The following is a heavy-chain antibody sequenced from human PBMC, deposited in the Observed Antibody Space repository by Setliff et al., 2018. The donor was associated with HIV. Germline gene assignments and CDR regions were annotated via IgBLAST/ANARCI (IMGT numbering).Heavy chain of an antibody. D-gene: IGHD3-10*02. CDR2: ISYDSRFI. J-gene: IGHJ4*02. V-gene: IGHV3-21*01. CDR1: GFTFSNYN. Sequence: PGGSLRLSCAASGFTFSNYNMNWVRQAPGKGLEWVSSISYDSRFIYHADSMKGRFTISRDNAKKLVYLQMNSLRAEDTAIYYCARENYYVTEYWGQRTLVTVSS. CDR3: ARENYYVTEY.